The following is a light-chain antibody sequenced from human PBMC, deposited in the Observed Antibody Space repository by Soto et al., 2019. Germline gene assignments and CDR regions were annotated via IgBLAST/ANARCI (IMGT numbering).Light chain of an antibody. Sequence: QSVLTQPASVSGSPGQSVTISCTGTSSDIGGFDYVSWYQQHPGKAPKLMIYEVTNRPSGISHRFSGSKSGNTASLTISGLQAEDEAEYYCSSYKGSSTYDVGTGTKVTV. CDR1: SSDIGGFDY. CDR3: SSYKGSSTYD. CDR2: EVT. V-gene: IGLV2-14*03. J-gene: IGLJ1*01.